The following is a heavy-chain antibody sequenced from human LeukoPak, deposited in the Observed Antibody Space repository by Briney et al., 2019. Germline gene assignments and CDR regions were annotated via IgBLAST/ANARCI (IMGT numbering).Heavy chain of an antibody. Sequence: GGSLRLSCAASGFTFSSYSMNWVRQAPGKGLEWVSSISSSSSYIYYADSVKGRFTISRDNAKISLYLQMNSLRAEDTAVYYCARDRLLWFGEAPDYWGQGTLVTVSS. CDR2: ISSSSSYI. J-gene: IGHJ4*02. CDR3: ARDRLLWFGEAPDY. CDR1: GFTFSSYS. V-gene: IGHV3-21*01. D-gene: IGHD3-10*01.